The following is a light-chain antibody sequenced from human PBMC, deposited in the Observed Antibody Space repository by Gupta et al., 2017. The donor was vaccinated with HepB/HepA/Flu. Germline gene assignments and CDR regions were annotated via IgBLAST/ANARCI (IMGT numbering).Light chain of an antibody. J-gene: IGKJ3*01. V-gene: IGKV1-39*01. Sequence: DIQMTQSPSSLSASVGDRVTITCRASQTISILLNWYQQKPGKAPKLLIYAASNLHSGVPSRFSGSGSGTDFTLTITSLQPEDFASYYCQHNNSLPPTFGPGTKVDAK. CDR1: QTISIL. CDR2: AAS. CDR3: QHNNSLPPT.